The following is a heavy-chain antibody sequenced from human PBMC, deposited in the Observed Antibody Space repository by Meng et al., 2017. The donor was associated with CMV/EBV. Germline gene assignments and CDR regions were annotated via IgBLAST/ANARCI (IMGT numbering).Heavy chain of an antibody. V-gene: IGHV1-2*02. J-gene: IGHJ4*02. CDR3: ARDSHCSSTSCPLDY. CDR1: GYTFTGYY. Sequence: ASVKVSCKASGYTFTGYYMHWVRQAPGQGLEWMGWNNPNSGGTNYAQKFQGRVTMTRDTSISTAYMELSRLRSDDTAVYYCARDSHCSSTSCPLDYWGQGTLVTVSS. CDR2: NNPNSGGT. D-gene: IGHD2-2*01.